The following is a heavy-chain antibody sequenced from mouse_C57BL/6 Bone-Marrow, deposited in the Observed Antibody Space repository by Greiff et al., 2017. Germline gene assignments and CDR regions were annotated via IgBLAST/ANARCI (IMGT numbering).Heavy chain of an antibody. Sequence: QVQLKESGPELVKPGASVKISCKASGYAFSSSWMNWVKQRPGTGLAWIGRIYPGDGDTNYNGKFKGKATLTADKSSSTAYMQLSSLTSEDSAVYFCAKPHSSGLYYFDYWGQGTTLTVSS. CDR2: IYPGDGDT. CDR3: AKPHSSGLYYFDY. J-gene: IGHJ2*01. V-gene: IGHV1-82*01. CDR1: GYAFSSSW. D-gene: IGHD3-2*02.